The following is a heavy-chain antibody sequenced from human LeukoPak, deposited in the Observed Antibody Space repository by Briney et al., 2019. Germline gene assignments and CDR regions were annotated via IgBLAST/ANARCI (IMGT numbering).Heavy chain of an antibody. CDR3: ARTRPGSSGGKVLGHWFDP. J-gene: IGHJ5*02. D-gene: IGHD2-15*01. CDR2: INPNSGGT. Sequence: ASVKVSCKASGYTFTGYYMHWVRQPPGQGLEWMGWINPNSGGTNYAQRFQGRVTMTRDTSISTAYMELSRLRSDDTAVYYCARTRPGSSGGKVLGHWFDPWGQGTLVTVSS. V-gene: IGHV1-2*02. CDR1: GYTFTGYY.